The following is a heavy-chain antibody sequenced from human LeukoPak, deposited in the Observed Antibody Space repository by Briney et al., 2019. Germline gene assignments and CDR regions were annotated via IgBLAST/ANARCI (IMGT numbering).Heavy chain of an antibody. CDR3: ARGGNYGSGSYYNEPFDY. V-gene: IGHV3-48*03. Sequence: PGGSLRLSCEASGFTFSGYAVSWVRQAPGKGLEWVSYISSSGSTIYYADSVKGRFTISRDNAKNSLYLQMNSLRAEDTAVYYCARGGNYGSGSYYNEPFDYWGQGTLVTVSS. CDR2: ISSSGSTI. CDR1: GFTFSGYA. J-gene: IGHJ4*02. D-gene: IGHD3-10*01.